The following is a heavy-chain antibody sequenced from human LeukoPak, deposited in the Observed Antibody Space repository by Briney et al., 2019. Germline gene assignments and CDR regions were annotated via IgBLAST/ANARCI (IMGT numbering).Heavy chain of an antibody. J-gene: IGHJ4*02. CDR2: ISSSSRYI. D-gene: IGHD4-11*01. V-gene: IGHV3-21*01. CDR1: GFTFSSYS. CDR3: ATDPLSTVTTCDY. Sequence: GSLRLSCAASGFTFSSYSRNWVRQAPGKGLEWVSSISSSSRYIYYAASVKGRFTISRDNAKNLLYLQMNSLRAEDTAVYYCATDPLSTVTTCDYWGQGTLVTVSS.